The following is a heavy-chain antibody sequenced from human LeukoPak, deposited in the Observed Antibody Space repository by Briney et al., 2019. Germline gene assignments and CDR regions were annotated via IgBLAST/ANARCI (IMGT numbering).Heavy chain of an antibody. CDR1: GFTFSSYW. Sequence: GGSLRLSCAASGFTFSSYWMHWVRQVPGKGLVWVARINPGGSSITYADSVKGRFTISRDNAKNTLYLQMDSLRAEDTAVYYCAGTHYDFWSGFYSFDYWGQGTLVTVSP. J-gene: IGHJ4*02. V-gene: IGHV3-74*01. CDR2: INPGGSSI. D-gene: IGHD3-3*01. CDR3: AGTHYDFWSGFYSFDY.